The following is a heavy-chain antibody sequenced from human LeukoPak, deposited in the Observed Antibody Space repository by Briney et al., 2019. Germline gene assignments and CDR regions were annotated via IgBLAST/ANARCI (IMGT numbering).Heavy chain of an antibody. Sequence: ASVTVSCKASGYTFTSYDIHWVRQATGQGLEWMGWMNPNSGNTGYAQKFQGRVTMTRNTSISTAYMELSSLRSEDRAVYYCAREGEYMTTDFDYWGQGTLVTVSS. D-gene: IGHD4-17*01. CDR3: AREGEYMTTDFDY. J-gene: IGHJ4*02. V-gene: IGHV1-8*01. CDR2: MNPNSGNT. CDR1: GYTFTSYD.